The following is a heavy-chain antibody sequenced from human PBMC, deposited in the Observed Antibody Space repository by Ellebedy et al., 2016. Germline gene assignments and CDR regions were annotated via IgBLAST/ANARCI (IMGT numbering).Heavy chain of an antibody. Sequence: GESLKISXAASGFTFSSYGMHWVRQAPGKGLEWVAVISYDGSNKYYADSVKGRFTISRDNSKNTLYLQMNSLRAEDTAVYYCARERGPYYYDSSGPSYFDYWGQGTLVTVSS. V-gene: IGHV3-30*03. J-gene: IGHJ4*02. D-gene: IGHD3-22*01. CDR1: GFTFSSYG. CDR2: ISYDGSNK. CDR3: ARERGPYYYDSSGPSYFDY.